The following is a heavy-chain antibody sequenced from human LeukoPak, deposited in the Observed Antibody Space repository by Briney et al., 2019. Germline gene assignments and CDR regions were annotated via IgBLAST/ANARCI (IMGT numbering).Heavy chain of an antibody. J-gene: IGHJ4*02. V-gene: IGHV4-34*01. CDR3: ARGEPISSSVAGRWAFDY. Sequence: SETLSLTCTVSGGSISDYYWSWIRQPPGKGLEWIGEINHSGSTNYNPSLKSRVTISVDTSKNQFSLKLSSVTAADTVVYYCARGEPISSSVAGRWAFDYWGQGTLVTVSS. CDR1: GGSISDYY. D-gene: IGHD6-6*01. CDR2: INHSGST.